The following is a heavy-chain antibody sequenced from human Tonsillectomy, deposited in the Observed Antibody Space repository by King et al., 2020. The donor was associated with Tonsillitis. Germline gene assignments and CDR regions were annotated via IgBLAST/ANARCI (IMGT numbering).Heavy chain of an antibody. V-gene: IGHV3-21*01. CDR2: ISSSSTYI. Sequence: VQLVESGGGLVKPGGYLRLSCAASGFTFSTYSMSWVRQAPGTGLEWVSSISSSSTYIYYADSVKGRFTISRDNAKNSLYLYMNSLRAEETAGYYCARDDTDKYYYDSVGVYYGMDVWGQGTPVTVSS. CDR1: GFTFSTYS. J-gene: IGHJ6*02. CDR3: ARDDTDKYYYDSVGVYYGMDV. D-gene: IGHD3-22*01.